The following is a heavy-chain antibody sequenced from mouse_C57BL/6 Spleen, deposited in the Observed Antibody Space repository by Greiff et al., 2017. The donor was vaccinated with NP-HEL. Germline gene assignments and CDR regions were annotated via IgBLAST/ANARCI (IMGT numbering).Heavy chain of an antibody. J-gene: IGHJ1*03. Sequence: QVQLQQSGAELAKPGASVKLSCKASGYTFTSYWMHWVKQRPGQGLEWIGYINPSSGYTKYNQKFKDKATLTADKSSSTAYMQLSSLTYEDSAVYYCARRGVITTVVATDWYFDVWGTGTTVTVSS. CDR1: GYTFTSYW. CDR2: INPSSGYT. V-gene: IGHV1-7*01. D-gene: IGHD1-1*01. CDR3: ARRGVITTVVATDWYFDV.